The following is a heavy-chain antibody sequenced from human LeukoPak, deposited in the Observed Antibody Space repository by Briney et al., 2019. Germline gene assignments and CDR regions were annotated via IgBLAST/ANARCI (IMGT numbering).Heavy chain of an antibody. CDR1: GFTFSSYS. Sequence: AGGSLRLSCAASGFTFSSYSMNWVRQAPGKGLEWVSSISSSSSYIYYADSVKGRFTISRDNAKNSLYLQMNSLRAEDTAVYYCARDGPLGSSTVFDYWGQGTLVTVSS. D-gene: IGHD6-6*01. CDR2: ISSSSSYI. V-gene: IGHV3-21*01. J-gene: IGHJ4*02. CDR3: ARDGPLGSSTVFDY.